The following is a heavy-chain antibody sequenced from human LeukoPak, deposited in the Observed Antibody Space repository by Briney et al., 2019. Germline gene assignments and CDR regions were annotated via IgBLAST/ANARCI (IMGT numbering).Heavy chain of an antibody. CDR2: IKQDGSET. CDR3: ARDPYSSSWSYGMDV. J-gene: IGHJ6*02. D-gene: IGHD6-13*01. V-gene: IGHV3-7*05. CDR1: GFPFSDYW. Sequence: GGSLRLSCTASGFPFSDYWMSWVRQTPEKGLEWVANIKQDGSETVYVDSLKGRFTISRDNAQSSLYLQMNSLRAEDTAVYYCARDPYSSSWSYGMDVWGQGTTVTVSS.